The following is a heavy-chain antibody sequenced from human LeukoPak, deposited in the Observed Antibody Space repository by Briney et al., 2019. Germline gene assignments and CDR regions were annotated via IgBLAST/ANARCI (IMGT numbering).Heavy chain of an antibody. CDR2: IYFSGSI. CDR1: GGSISTYY. D-gene: IGHD1-26*01. V-gene: IGHV4-59*01. J-gene: IGHJ4*02. CDR3: ARGTGSYFTPYYFDY. Sequence: SETLSLTCTVSGGSISTYYWNWIRQPPGKGLEWIGYIYFSGSINYNRSLKGRVTISVDTSKNQFSLRLNSVTAADTAVYYCARGTGSYFTPYYFDYWGQGTLVTVSS.